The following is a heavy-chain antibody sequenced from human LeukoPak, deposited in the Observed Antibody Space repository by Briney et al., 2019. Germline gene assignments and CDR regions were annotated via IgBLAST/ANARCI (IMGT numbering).Heavy chain of an antibody. CDR2: IYHGGNT. J-gene: IGHJ4*02. CDR1: GDSISSKNW. Sequence: PSGTLSLTCAVSGDSISSKNWWNWVRQPPGKGLEWIGEIYHGGNTNYNPSLKSRVTISEDKSKNQFSLILSSVTAADTAVYYCARDREYSKSWSFDYWGQGTLVTVSS. V-gene: IGHV4-4*02. CDR3: ARDREYSKSWSFDY. D-gene: IGHD6-13*01.